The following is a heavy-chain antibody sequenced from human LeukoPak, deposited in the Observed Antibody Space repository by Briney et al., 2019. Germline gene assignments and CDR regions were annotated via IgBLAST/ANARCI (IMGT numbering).Heavy chain of an antibody. V-gene: IGHV3-30*02. CDR1: GFTFSSYG. J-gene: IGHJ4*02. Sequence: GGSLRLSCAASGFTFSSYGMHWVRQAPGKGLEWVAFIRYDGSNKYYADSVKGRFTISRDNSKNTLYLQMNSLRAEDTAVYYCAKAYYDILTGYYPPLGYWGQGTLVTVSS. CDR2: IRYDGSNK. CDR3: AKAYYDILTGYYPPLGY. D-gene: IGHD3-9*01.